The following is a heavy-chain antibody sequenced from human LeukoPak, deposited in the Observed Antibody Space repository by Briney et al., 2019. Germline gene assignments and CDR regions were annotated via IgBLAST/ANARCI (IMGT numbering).Heavy chain of an antibody. CDR3: AKAAGTGTNWFDP. D-gene: IGHD1-7*01. V-gene: IGHV3-30*18. CDR1: GFTFSSYG. CDR2: ISHDGSNK. Sequence: PGGSLRLSCAASGFTFSSYGMHWVRQAPGKGLEWVAVISHDGSNKYYADSVKGRFTISRDNSKNTLYLQMNSLRAEDTAVYYCAKAAGTGTNWFDPWGQGTLVTVSS. J-gene: IGHJ5*02.